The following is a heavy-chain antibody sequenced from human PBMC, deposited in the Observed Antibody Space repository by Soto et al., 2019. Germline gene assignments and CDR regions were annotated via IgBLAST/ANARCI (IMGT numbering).Heavy chain of an antibody. V-gene: IGHV3-21*01. CDR1: GFTFSSYS. CDR3: ARASYYYDGSGYHGY. CDR2: ISSSGSYI. D-gene: IGHD3-22*01. Sequence: EVQLVESGGGLVKPGGSLRLSCAASGFTFSSYSMNWVRQAQGKGLEWVSSISSSGSYIYYADSVKGRFTISRDNAKNSLYLQMNSLRAEDTAVYYCARASYYYDGSGYHGYWGQGTLVTVSS. J-gene: IGHJ4*02.